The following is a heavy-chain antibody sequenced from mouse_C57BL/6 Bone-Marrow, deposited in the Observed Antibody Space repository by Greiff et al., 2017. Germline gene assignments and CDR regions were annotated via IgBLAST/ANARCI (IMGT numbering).Heavy chain of an antibody. CDR2: IWSDGST. V-gene: IGHV2-6*03. CDR3: ASFHGSGPAWFAY. Sequence: QVQLKESGPGLVAPSQSLSITCTVSGFSLTSYGVHWVRQPPGKGLEWLVVIWSDGSTTYNSAIKSRLSISKDNSKSQVFLKMNSLQTDDTAMYYCASFHGSGPAWFAYWGQGTLVTVSA. J-gene: IGHJ3*01. CDR1: GFSLTSYG. D-gene: IGHD3-2*02.